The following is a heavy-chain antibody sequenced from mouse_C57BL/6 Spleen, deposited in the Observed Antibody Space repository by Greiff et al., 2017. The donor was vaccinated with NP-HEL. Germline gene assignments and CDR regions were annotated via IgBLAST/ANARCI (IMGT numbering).Heavy chain of an antibody. CDR3: AREGYGYAMDY. Sequence: VQLQQPGAELVRPGSSVKLSCKASGYTFTSYWMDWVKQRPGQGLEWIGNIYPSDSETHYNQKFKDKATLTVDKSSITAYMQLSSLTSEDSAVYYCAREGYGYAMDYWGQGTSVTVSS. J-gene: IGHJ4*01. V-gene: IGHV1-61*01. CDR2: IYPSDSET. CDR1: GYTFTSYW. D-gene: IGHD1-1*02.